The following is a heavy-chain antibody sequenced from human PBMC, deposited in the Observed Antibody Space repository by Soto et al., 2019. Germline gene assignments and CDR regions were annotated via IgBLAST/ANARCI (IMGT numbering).Heavy chain of an antibody. CDR1: GFSFGDYA. D-gene: IGHD5-18*01. J-gene: IGHJ6*01. V-gene: IGHV3-23*01. CDR2: ISGTGSRT. CDR3: ARGGRYTYGYGDYSYGMDV. Sequence: EVQVLESGGGLVQPGGSLRLSCAASGFSFGDYAMSWVRQAPGKGLEWVSGISGTGSRTSYADSVRGRFTIPRDNVNNTLSLQMDSLRAEDTAVYYCARGGRYTYGYGDYSYGMDVW.